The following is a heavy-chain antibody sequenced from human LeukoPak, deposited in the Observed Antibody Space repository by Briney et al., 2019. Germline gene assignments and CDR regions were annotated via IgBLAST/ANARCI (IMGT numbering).Heavy chain of an antibody. CDR1: GFSFTNYW. D-gene: IGHD3-10*01. CDR2: IYPGDSDS. Sequence: GESLQISCKASGFSFTNYWIGWVRQMPGKGLEWMGIIYPGDSDSRYSPSFQGQVTISADRSISTTYLQWSSLKASDTAMYYCASPHGSGSYYNPKLWGQGTLVTVSS. V-gene: IGHV5-51*01. J-gene: IGHJ4*02. CDR3: ASPHGSGSYYNPKL.